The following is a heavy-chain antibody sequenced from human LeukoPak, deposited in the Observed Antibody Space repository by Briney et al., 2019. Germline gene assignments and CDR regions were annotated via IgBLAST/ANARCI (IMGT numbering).Heavy chain of an antibody. D-gene: IGHD1-7*01. CDR1: GFTFSSYA. V-gene: IGHV3-23*01. J-gene: IGHJ4*02. CDR3: AKCGELYPDY. Sequence: GGSLRLSCAASGFTFSSYAMSWVRQAPGKGLEWVSAISGSGGSTYYADSVKGRFTIPRDNSKDTLYLQMNSLRAEDTAVYYCAKCGELYPDYWGQGTLVTVSS. CDR2: ISGSGGST.